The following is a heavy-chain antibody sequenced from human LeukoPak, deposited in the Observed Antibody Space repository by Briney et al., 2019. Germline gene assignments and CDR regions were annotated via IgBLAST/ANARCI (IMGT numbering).Heavy chain of an antibody. V-gene: IGHV3-30*19. CDR3: AGWAYYGGNSGFDY. D-gene: IGHD4-23*01. CDR1: GFTFSSYG. Sequence: GGSLRLSCAASGFTFSSYGMHWVRQAPGKGLEWVAVISYDGSNKYYADSVKGRFTISRDNSKNTLYLQMNSLRAEDTAVYYCAGWAYYGGNSGFDYWGQGTLVTVSS. J-gene: IGHJ4*02. CDR2: ISYDGSNK.